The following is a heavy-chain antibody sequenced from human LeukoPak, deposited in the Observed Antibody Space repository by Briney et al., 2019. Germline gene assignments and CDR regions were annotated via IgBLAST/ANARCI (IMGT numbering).Heavy chain of an antibody. CDR2: IWYDGSNK. D-gene: IGHD3-10*01. CDR1: GFTFSRYG. J-gene: IGHJ3*02. Sequence: GGSLRLSCAASGFTFSRYGMHWVRQAPGKGLEWVAVIWYDGSNKYYADSVKGRFTISRDNSKNTLYLQMNSLRAEDTAVYYCAREEYYYGSGSYRGYDAFDIWGQGTMVTVSS. V-gene: IGHV3-33*01. CDR3: AREEYYYGSGSYRGYDAFDI.